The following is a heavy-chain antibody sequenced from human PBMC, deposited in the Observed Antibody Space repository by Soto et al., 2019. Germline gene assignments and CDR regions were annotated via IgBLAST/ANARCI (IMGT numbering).Heavy chain of an antibody. CDR1: GFTFSSYA. V-gene: IGHV3-23*01. D-gene: IGHD1-1*01. Sequence: EVQLLESGGGLVQPGGSLRLSCAASGFTFSSYAMSWVRQAPGKGLEWVSAISGSGGSTYYADSVKGRFTISRDNSKNTLDLQMNSLRAEDTAVYYCANGNPDEGTNFDYWGQGTLVTVSS. CDR2: ISGSGGST. CDR3: ANGNPDEGTNFDY. J-gene: IGHJ4*02.